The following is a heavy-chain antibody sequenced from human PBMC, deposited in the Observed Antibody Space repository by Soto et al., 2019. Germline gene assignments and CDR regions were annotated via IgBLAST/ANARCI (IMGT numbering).Heavy chain of an antibody. Sequence: PSPTLSLTCAISGDSVSSNTAAWNWIRQSPSRGLEWLGRIYYRSTWSFDYALSVRSRITIAPDTSKNQFSLHLDSLTPEDTALYYCAGVTWFRSMDVWGQGTPVTVSS. D-gene: IGHD3-10*01. V-gene: IGHV6-1*01. J-gene: IGHJ6*02. CDR3: AGVTWFRSMDV. CDR1: GDSVSSNTAA. CDR2: IYYRSTWSF.